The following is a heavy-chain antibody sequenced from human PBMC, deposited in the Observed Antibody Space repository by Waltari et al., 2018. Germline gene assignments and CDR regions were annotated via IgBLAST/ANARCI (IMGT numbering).Heavy chain of an antibody. Sequence: QVQLQQWGAGLLKPSETLSLTCAVYGGSFSGYYWRWIRKPPGKGLEWIGEINHSGSTNYNPSLKSRVTISVDTSKNQFSLKLSSVTAADTAVYYCARGRRSSWYRNFDYWGQGTLVTVSS. CDR2: INHSGST. CDR3: ARGRRSSWYRNFDY. V-gene: IGHV4-34*01. CDR1: GGSFSGYY. D-gene: IGHD6-13*01. J-gene: IGHJ4*02.